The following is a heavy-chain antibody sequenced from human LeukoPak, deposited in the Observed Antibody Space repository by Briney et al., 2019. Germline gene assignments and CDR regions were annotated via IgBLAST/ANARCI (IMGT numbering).Heavy chain of an antibody. V-gene: IGHV1-24*01. CDR3: ATGGRGSGSYYFDY. CDR2: FDPEDGET. D-gene: IGHD3-10*01. J-gene: IGHJ4*02. Sequence: ASVKVSCKVSGYTLTELSLHWVRQAPGKGLEWMGGFDPEDGETIYVQKFQGRVTMTEDTSTDTAYMELSSLRSEDTAVYYCATGGRGSGSYYFDYWGQGTLVTVSS. CDR1: GYTLTELS.